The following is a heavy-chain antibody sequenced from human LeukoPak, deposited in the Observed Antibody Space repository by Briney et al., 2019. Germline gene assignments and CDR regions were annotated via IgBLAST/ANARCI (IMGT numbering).Heavy chain of an antibody. CDR3: ARDYAGDTSGLVLDY. CDR1: GFTFGTYW. Sequence: GGSLRLSCGASGFTFGTYWMHWVRQAPGKGLVWVSGINSDGGTTTYADSVKGRFTISRDNAKKSLILQMNSLRADDTAVYYCARDYAGDTSGLVLDYWGQGTLVTVSS. J-gene: IGHJ4*02. V-gene: IGHV3-74*01. D-gene: IGHD3-22*01. CDR2: INSDGGTT.